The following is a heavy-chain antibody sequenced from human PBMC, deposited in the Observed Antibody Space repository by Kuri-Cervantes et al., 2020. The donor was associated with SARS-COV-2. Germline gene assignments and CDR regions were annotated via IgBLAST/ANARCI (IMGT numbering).Heavy chain of an antibody. Sequence: ASVKVSCKASGYTFTGYYMHWVRQAPGQGLEWMGWINPNSGGTNYAQKFQGWVTMTRDTSISTAYMELSRLRPDDTAVYYCARDLDSSGYGYYYYGMDVWGQGTTVTVSS. V-gene: IGHV1-2*04. CDR2: INPNSGGT. J-gene: IGHJ6*02. CDR3: ARDLDSSGYGYYYYGMDV. CDR1: GYTFTGYY. D-gene: IGHD3-22*01.